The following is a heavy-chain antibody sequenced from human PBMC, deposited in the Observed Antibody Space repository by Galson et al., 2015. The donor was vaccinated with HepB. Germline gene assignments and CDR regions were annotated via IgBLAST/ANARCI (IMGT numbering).Heavy chain of an antibody. CDR1: GYTFTDYY. V-gene: IGHV1-2*06. CDR3: ARGTHILVVVAANFDY. CDR2: INPKSDGT. D-gene: IGHD2-15*01. J-gene: IGHJ4*02. Sequence: QSGAEVKKPGESLKISCKASGYTFTDYYIHWVRQAPGQGLEWMGRINPKSDGTNFAQKFQDRVTMTRDTSISTAYMELSSLRSDDTAFYYCARGTHILVVVAANFDYWGQGTLVTVSS.